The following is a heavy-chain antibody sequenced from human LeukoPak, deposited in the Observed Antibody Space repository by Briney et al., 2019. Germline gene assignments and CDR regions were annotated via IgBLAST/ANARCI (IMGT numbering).Heavy chain of an antibody. Sequence: PSETLSLTCAVSGGSISSGGYSWSWIRQPPGKGLEWIGYIYHSGSTYYNPSLKSRVTISVDTSKNQFSLKLSSVTAADTAVYYCATSGYSYGFDYWGQGTLVTVSS. CDR1: GGSISSGGYS. CDR3: ATSGYSYGFDY. CDR2: IYHSGST. D-gene: IGHD5-18*01. J-gene: IGHJ4*02. V-gene: IGHV4-30-2*01.